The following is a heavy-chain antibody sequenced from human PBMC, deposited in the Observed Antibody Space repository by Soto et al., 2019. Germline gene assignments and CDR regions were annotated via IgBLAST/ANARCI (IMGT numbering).Heavy chain of an antibody. Sequence: QVQLVESGGGVVQPGRSLRLSCAASGFTFSSYAMNWVGQAPGKRLECVAVISYDGSNKYYADSVKGRFTISRDNSKNTLYLQMNSLRAEDTAVYYCARAGGHLRSPKPQGYGMDVWGQGTTVTVSS. V-gene: IGHV3-30-3*01. J-gene: IGHJ6*02. CDR3: ARAGGHLRSPKPQGYGMDV. CDR1: GFTFSSYA. D-gene: IGHD3-3*01. CDR2: ISYDGSNK.